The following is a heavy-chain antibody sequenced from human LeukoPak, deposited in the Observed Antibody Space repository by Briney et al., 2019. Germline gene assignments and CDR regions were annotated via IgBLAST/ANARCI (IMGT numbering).Heavy chain of an antibody. CDR1: GGSISSGSYY. CDR3: ARGFLGDYYGSGSYYVFDY. Sequence: SETLSLTCTVSGGSISSGSYYWSWIRQLAGKGLEWIGRIYTSGSTNYNPSLKSRVTMSVDTSKNQFSLKLSSVTAADTAVYYCARGFLGDYYGSGSYYVFDYWGQGTLVTVSS. V-gene: IGHV4-61*02. CDR2: IYTSGST. D-gene: IGHD3-10*01. J-gene: IGHJ4*02.